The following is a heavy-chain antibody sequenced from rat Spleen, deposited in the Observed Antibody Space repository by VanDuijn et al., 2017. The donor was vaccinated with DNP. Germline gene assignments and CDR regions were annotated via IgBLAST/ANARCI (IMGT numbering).Heavy chain of an antibody. D-gene: IGHD1-11*01. CDR2: ISASGGST. V-gene: IGHV5-19*01. CDR1: GFTFSFYG. Sequence: EVQLVESGGGLVQPGRSLKLSCAASGFTFSFYGMAWVRQAPKKGLEWVASISASGGSTSYRDSVKGRFTISRDNAKSTLNLQMDSLRSEDTATYYCTTDFERGYWGQGVMVTVSS. CDR3: TTDFERGY. J-gene: IGHJ2*01.